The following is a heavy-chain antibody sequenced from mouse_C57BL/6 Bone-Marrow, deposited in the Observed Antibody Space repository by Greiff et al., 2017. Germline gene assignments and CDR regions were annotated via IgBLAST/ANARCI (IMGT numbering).Heavy chain of an antibody. CDR3: ARSGPLGRSFDY. D-gene: IGHD4-1*01. V-gene: IGHV1-55*01. J-gene: IGHJ2*01. CDR2: IYPTSGRT. Sequence: QVQLQQPGAELVKPGASVKMSCKASGYTFTSYWITWVKQRPGHGLEWIGDIYPTSGRTNYTEKFKSKAILTVDTSSNTAYMQLSSLPSEDSAVFYCARSGPLGRSFDYWGQGTTLTVSS. CDR1: GYTFTSYW.